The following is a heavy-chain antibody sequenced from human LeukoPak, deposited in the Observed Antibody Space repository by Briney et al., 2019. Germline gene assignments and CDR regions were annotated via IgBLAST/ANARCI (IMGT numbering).Heavy chain of an antibody. J-gene: IGHJ6*02. CDR2: TWYDGSNK. D-gene: IGHD3-16*01. CDR1: GFTFSSYG. CDR3: ARGGGLDV. Sequence: GGSLRLSCAASGFTFSSYGMHWVRQAPGKGLEWVAATWYDGSNKYYADSVKGRFTISRDNAKNSLYLQMSNLRAEDTAVYFCARGGGLDVWGQGATVTVSS. V-gene: IGHV3-33*03.